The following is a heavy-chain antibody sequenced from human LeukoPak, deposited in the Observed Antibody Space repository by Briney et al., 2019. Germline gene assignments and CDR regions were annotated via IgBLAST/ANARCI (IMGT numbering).Heavy chain of an antibody. CDR3: ARVGDGHSVNYLDS. D-gene: IGHD5-24*01. CDR1: GFTFSFYG. CDR2: ISSGATTV. J-gene: IGHJ4*02. Sequence: PGGSLRLSCAASGFTFSFYGMTWVRQAPGKGLGWVSYISSGATTVYYADSVMGRFTVSRDNANNSLYLQMNSLRDEDTAMFYCARVGDGHSVNYLDSWGQGTLVTVSS. V-gene: IGHV3-48*02.